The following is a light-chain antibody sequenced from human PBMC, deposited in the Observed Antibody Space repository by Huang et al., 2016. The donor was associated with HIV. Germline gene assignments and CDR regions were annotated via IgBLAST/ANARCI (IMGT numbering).Light chain of an antibody. V-gene: IGKV1-12*01. CDR2: AAS. Sequence: DIQMTQSPSSVSASVGDRVTITCRASQDISNWLAWYQQKPGKAPKILIYAASTLQSGVPSRFSGSGSGTDLTRTITSQQAEDFATYYCQQATRIPLTFGGGTKVGMK. CDR3: QQATRIPLT. J-gene: IGKJ4*01. CDR1: QDISNW.